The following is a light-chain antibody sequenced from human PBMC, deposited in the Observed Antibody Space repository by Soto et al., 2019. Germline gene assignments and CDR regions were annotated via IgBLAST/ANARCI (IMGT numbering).Light chain of an antibody. V-gene: IGKV3-11*01. CDR2: DAS. Sequence: EILLTQSPSTLALSAGERATLSCRASQSVSSYLAWYQQKPGQAPRLLIYDASNRATGIPDRLSGSGSGTDFTLTISSLEPEDCAVYYCQQRTQSRPPGTFGQGTKVDIK. CDR3: QQRTQSRPPGT. J-gene: IGKJ1*01. CDR1: QSVSSY.